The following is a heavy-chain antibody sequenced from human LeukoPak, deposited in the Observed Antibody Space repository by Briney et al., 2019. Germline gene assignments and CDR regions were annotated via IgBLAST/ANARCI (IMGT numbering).Heavy chain of an antibody. CDR1: GGSISSGDYY. CDR3: ASNYFGSGSYGRDPWFAP. CDR2: IYYSGST. Sequence: SETLSLTCTVSGGSISSGDYYWSWIRQPPGKGLEWIGYIYYSGSTYYNPSLKSRVTISVDTSKNQFSLKLSSVTAADTAVYYWASNYFGSGSYGRDPWFAPWAREPWSPSPQ. V-gene: IGHV4-30-4*01. D-gene: IGHD3-10*01. J-gene: IGHJ5*02.